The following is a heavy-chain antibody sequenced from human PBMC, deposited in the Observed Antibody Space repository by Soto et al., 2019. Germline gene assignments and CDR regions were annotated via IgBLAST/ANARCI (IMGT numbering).Heavy chain of an antibody. V-gene: IGHV3-9*01. J-gene: IGHJ4*02. Sequence: PGGSLRLSCAASGFTFDDYAMHWVRQAPGKGLEWVSGISWNSGSIGYADSVKGRFTISRDNAKNSLYLQMNSLRAEDTALYYCAKAAYCSGGSCYYYFDYWGQGTLVTVSS. D-gene: IGHD2-15*01. CDR1: GFTFDDYA. CDR2: ISWNSGSI. CDR3: AKAAYCSGGSCYYYFDY.